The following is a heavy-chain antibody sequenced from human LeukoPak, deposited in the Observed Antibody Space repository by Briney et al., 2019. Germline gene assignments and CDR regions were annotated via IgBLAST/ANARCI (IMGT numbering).Heavy chain of an antibody. CDR2: IYYSAST. J-gene: IGHJ4*02. D-gene: IGHD4-17*01. CDR1: GGSISSSSYY. Sequence: SETLSLTCTVSGGSISSSSYYWGWIRQPPGKGLEWIGSIYYSASTYYNPSLKSRVTISVDTSKNQFSLKLSSVTAADTAVYYCARVPTVTFFHYWGQGTLVTVSS. V-gene: IGHV4-39*01. CDR3: ARVPTVTFFHY.